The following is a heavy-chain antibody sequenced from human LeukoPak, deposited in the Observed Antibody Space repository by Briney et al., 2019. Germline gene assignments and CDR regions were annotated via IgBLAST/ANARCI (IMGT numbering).Heavy chain of an antibody. J-gene: IGHJ1*01. CDR3: ASQIPYYYDSSGYNFQH. CDR1: GGSIISYY. CDR2: IYYSGST. D-gene: IGHD3-22*01. Sequence: SETLSLTCTVSGGSIISYYWSWIRQPPGKGLEWMGYIYYSGSTNYNPSLKSRVTISVDTSKNQFSLKLSSVTAADTAVYYCASQIPYYYDSSGYNFQHWGQGTLVTVSS. V-gene: IGHV4-59*01.